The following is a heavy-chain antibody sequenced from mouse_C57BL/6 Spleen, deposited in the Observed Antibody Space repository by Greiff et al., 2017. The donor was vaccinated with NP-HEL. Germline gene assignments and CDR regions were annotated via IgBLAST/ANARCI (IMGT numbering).Heavy chain of an antibody. V-gene: IGHV5-17*01. CDR2: ISSGSSTI. CDR3: ARLDYGSWYFDY. J-gene: IGHJ2*01. D-gene: IGHD1-1*01. CDR1: GFTFSDYG. Sequence: EVKLVESGGGLVKPGGSLKLSCAASGFTFSDYGMHWVRQAPEKGLEWVAYISSGSSTIYYADTVKGRFTISRDNAKNILFLQMTSLRSEDTAMYYCARLDYGSWYFDYWGQGTTLTVSS.